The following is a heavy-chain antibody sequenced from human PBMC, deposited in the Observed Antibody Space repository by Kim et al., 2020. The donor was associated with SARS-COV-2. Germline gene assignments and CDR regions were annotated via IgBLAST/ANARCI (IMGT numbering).Heavy chain of an antibody. D-gene: IGHD3-22*01. CDR3: AKDSRYYDSSGYSSA. Sequence: GGSLRLSCAASGFTFSSYAMSWVRQAPGKGLEWVSAISGSGGSTYYADSVKGRFTISRDNSKNTLYLQMNSLRAEDTAVYYCAKDSRYYDSSGYSSAWGQGTMVTVSS. CDR2: ISGSGGST. J-gene: IGHJ3*01. V-gene: IGHV3-23*01. CDR1: GFTFSSYA.